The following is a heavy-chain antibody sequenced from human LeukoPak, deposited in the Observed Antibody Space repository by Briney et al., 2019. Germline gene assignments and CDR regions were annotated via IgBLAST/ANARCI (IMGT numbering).Heavy chain of an antibody. D-gene: IGHD3-3*01. CDR1: GGSISSSSYY. V-gene: IGHV4-39*01. Sequence: SETLSLTCTVSGGSISSSSYYWGWIRQPPGKGLEWIGSIYYSGSTYYNPSLKSRVTISVDTSKNQFSLKLSSVTAADTAVYYCARLIQCITIFGVVSSGFDPWGQGTLVTVSS. J-gene: IGHJ5*02. CDR2: IYYSGST. CDR3: ARLIQCITIFGVVSSGFDP.